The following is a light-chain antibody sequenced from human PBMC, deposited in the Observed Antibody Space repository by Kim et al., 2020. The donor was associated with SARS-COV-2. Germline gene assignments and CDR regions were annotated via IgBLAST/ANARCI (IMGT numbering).Light chain of an antibody. CDR3: QQYNSYLYT. CDR1: QSISSW. CDR2: DAS. V-gene: IGKV1-5*01. J-gene: IGKJ2*01. Sequence: CASVGDRVTITCRASQSISSWLAWYQQKPGKAPKLLIYDASSLESGVPSRFSGSGSGTEFTLTISSLQPDDFATYYCQQYNSYLYTFGQGTKMEI.